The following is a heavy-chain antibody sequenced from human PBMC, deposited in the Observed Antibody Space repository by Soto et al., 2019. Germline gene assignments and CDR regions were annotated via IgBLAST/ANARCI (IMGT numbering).Heavy chain of an antibody. CDR3: AKDQGSSWYEIDY. J-gene: IGHJ4*02. D-gene: IGHD6-13*01. V-gene: IGHV3-23*01. CDR1: GFPFSNYA. CDR2: ISGSGGST. Sequence: PGGSLRLSCAAAGFPFSNYAGTWVRQAPGKGLEWVSTISGSGGSTYYADSVKGRFTISRDNSKNTLYLQMNSLRAEDTAVYYCAKDQGSSWYEIDYWGQGTLVTVSS.